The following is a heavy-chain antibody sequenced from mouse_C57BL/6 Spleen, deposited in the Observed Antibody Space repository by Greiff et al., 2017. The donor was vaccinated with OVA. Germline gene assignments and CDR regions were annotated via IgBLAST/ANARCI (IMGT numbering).Heavy chain of an antibody. J-gene: IGHJ2*01. CDR2: INPNYGTT. V-gene: IGHV1-39*01. Sequence: EVQLQQSGPELVKPGASVKISCKASGYSFTDYNMNWVKQRNGQSLEWIGVINPNYGTTSYNQNFKGKATLTVDQSSSTAYMQLNSLTSEDSAVYYSAREGSMTTVGYYFDDWGKGTTLTVSS. CDR1: GYSFTDYN. D-gene: IGHD1-1*01. CDR3: AREGSMTTVGYYFDD.